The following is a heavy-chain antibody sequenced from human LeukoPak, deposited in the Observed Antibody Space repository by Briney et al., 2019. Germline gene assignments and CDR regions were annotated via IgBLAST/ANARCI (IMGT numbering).Heavy chain of an antibody. CDR2: INPNSGGT. CDR3: ARVPSKWRSIDY. D-gene: IGHD2-15*01. Sequence: ASVKVSCKASGYTSTGYYMHWVRQAPGQGLEWMGWINPNSGGTNYAQKFQGRVTMTRDTSISTAYMELSRLRSDDTAVYYCARVPSKWRSIDYWGQGTLVTVSS. J-gene: IGHJ4*02. CDR1: GYTSTGYY. V-gene: IGHV1-2*02.